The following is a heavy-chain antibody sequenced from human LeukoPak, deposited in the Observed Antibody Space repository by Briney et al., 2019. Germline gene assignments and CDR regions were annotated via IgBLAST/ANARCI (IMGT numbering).Heavy chain of an antibody. CDR2: IYYSGST. V-gene: IGHV4-59*01. Sequence: SETLSLTCTVSGGSISSYYWSWIRQPPGKGLEWIGYIYYSGSTNYNPSLKSRVTISVDTSKNQFSLRLSSVTAADTAVYYCARRYCDSTSCYYFDYWGQGTLVTVSS. D-gene: IGHD2-2*01. CDR1: GGSISSYY. J-gene: IGHJ4*02. CDR3: ARRYCDSTSCYYFDY.